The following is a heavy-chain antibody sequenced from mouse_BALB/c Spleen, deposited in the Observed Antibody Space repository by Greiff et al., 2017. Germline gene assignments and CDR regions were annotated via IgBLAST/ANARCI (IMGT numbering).Heavy chain of an antibody. CDR1: GYTFTSYN. D-gene: IGHD4-1*01. J-gene: IGHJ2*01. CDR3: ARNPLTDSWFAY. V-gene: IGHV1-12*01. Sequence: QVQLQQPGAELVKPGASVKMSCKASGYTFTSYNMHWVKQTPGQGLEWIGAIYPGNGDTSYNQKFKGKATLTADKSSSTAYMQLSSLTSEDSAVYYCARNPLTDSWFAYWGQGTTLTVSS. CDR2: IYPGNGDT.